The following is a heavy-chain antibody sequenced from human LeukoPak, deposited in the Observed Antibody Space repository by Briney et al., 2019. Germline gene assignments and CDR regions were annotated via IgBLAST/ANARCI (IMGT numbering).Heavy chain of an antibody. D-gene: IGHD3-10*01. CDR2: ISSSGSTI. J-gene: IGHJ5*02. Sequence: GGSLRLSCAASGFTFSDYYMSWIRQAPGTGLESFSYISSSGSTIYYADSVKGRFTISRDNAKNSLYLQMNSLRAEDTAVYYCARDLGLYYYGSGPPGFDPWGQGTLVTVSS. CDR3: ARDLGLYYYGSGPPGFDP. CDR1: GFTFSDYY. V-gene: IGHV3-11*01.